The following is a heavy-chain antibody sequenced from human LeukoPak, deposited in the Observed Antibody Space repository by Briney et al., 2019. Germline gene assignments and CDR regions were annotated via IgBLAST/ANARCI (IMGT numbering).Heavy chain of an antibody. CDR2: ISYDGTNK. CDR3: ARESPACGEDCYFDY. CDR1: GFTFGSYA. V-gene: IGHV3-30-3*01. Sequence: GRSLRLPCAASGFTFGSYAMHWVRRAPGGGLEWVAGISYDGTNKYYADSVKGRFTISRDNSKNTLYLQMNSLRTDDTAVYYCARESPACGEDCYFDYWGQGTLVTVSS. J-gene: IGHJ4*02. D-gene: IGHD2-21*02.